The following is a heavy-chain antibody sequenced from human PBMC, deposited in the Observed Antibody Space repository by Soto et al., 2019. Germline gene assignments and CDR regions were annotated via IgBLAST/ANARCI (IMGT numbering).Heavy chain of an antibody. D-gene: IGHD3-22*01. Sequence: QVQLVQSGAEVKKPGASVKVSCKASGYTFTSYGISWVRQAPGQGLEWMGWISAYNGNTNYAQKLQGRVTMTTDTSPSTAYMELRSLRSDDTAVYYCARVPLPPTTMIVVVITPYYYYGMDVWGQGTTVTVSS. CDR3: ARVPLPPTTMIVVVITPYYYYGMDV. CDR2: ISAYNGNT. CDR1: GYTFTSYG. V-gene: IGHV1-18*01. J-gene: IGHJ6*02.